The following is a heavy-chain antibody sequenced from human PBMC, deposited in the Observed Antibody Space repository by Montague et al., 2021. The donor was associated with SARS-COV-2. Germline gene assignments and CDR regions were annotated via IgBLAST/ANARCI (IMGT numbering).Heavy chain of an antibody. CDR3: ARRGDYGGPRFDY. V-gene: IGHV4-59*08. Sequence: SETLSLTCTVSGGSISSYYWSWIRQPPGKGLEWIGYINYSGSTNYNPSLKSRVTISVDTSKNQFSLKLSSVTAADTAVYYCARRGDYGGPRFDYWGQGTLVSVSS. CDR1: GGSISSYY. D-gene: IGHD4-23*01. CDR2: INYSGST. J-gene: IGHJ4*02.